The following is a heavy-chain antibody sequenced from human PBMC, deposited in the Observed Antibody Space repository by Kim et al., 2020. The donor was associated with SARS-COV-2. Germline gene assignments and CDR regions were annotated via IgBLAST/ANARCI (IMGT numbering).Heavy chain of an antibody. Sequence: KGRFPISRDNANNSLYLQMNSLRDEDTAVYYCASSHWTNGVCYLDFYCLDVWGQGTTVTVSS. V-gene: IGHV3-48*02. J-gene: IGHJ6*02. D-gene: IGHD2-8*01. CDR3: ASSHWTNGVCYLDFYCLDV.